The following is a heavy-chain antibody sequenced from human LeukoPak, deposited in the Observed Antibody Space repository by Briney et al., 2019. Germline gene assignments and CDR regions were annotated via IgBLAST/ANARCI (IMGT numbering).Heavy chain of an antibody. CDR3: AKVFARSATGDY. Sequence: GGSLRLSCAASGFTFRSYAMSWVRQAPGKGLEWVSAISGSGGSTYYADSVKGRFTISRDNSKNTLYLRMNSLRAEDTAVYYCAKVFARSATGDYWGQGTLVTVSS. CDR1: GFTFRSYA. J-gene: IGHJ4*02. D-gene: IGHD2-15*01. V-gene: IGHV3-23*01. CDR2: ISGSGGST.